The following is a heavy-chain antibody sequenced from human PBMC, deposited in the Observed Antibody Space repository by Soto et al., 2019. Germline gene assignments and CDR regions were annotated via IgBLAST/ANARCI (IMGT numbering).Heavy chain of an antibody. CDR2: IYYSGST. Sequence: SETLSLTCTVSGGSISSYYWSWIRRPPGKGLEWIGYIYYSGSTNYNPSLKSRVTISVDTSKNQFSLKLSSVTAADTAVYYCARRYGGNFDFWGQGTLVTVSS. J-gene: IGHJ4*02. D-gene: IGHD1-26*01. CDR1: GGSISSYY. V-gene: IGHV4-59*01. CDR3: ARRYGGNFDF.